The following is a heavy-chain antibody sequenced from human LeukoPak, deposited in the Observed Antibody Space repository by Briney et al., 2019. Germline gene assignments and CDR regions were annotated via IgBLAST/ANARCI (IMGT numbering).Heavy chain of an antibody. CDR1: GFTLSSNY. J-gene: IGHJ5*02. Sequence: GGSLRLSCAASGFTLSSNYMSWVRQAPGKGLEWVSVIYSGGSTYYADSVKGRFTISRDNSKNTLYLQMNSLRAEDTAVYYCAKSQRPAAGPSRFDPWGQGTLVTVSS. CDR3: AKSQRPAAGPSRFDP. CDR2: IYSGGST. D-gene: IGHD6-13*01. V-gene: IGHV3-66*01.